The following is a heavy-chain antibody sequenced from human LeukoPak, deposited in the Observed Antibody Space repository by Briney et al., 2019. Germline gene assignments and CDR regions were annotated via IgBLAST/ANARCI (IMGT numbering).Heavy chain of an antibody. Sequence: GASVRVSCKASGYTLINYGISWVPHAPRQGLEWMGWISAYNGHTHYAQKVQGRVTRTADTSTSTAYMELRSLRSDDTAMYYCARELRDLNMVAMIGRDFDSWGQGTLVTVSP. CDR3: ARELRDLNMVAMIGRDFDS. CDR2: ISAYNGHT. V-gene: IGHV1-18*01. D-gene: IGHD4/OR15-4a*01. J-gene: IGHJ4*02. CDR1: GYTLINYG.